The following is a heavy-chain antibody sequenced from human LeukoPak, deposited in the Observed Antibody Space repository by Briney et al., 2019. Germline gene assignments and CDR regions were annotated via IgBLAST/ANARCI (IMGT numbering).Heavy chain of an antibody. D-gene: IGHD3-10*01. V-gene: IGHV3-48*01. J-gene: IGHJ6*02. Sequence: GGSLRLSCAASGFTVSSNYMSWVRQAPGKGLEWVSYISSSASTIYYADSVKGRFTISRDTSKNTLYLHMNRLKPEDTAVYYCAKDVIRGDVHGGSDYYFYGMGVWGQGTTVAVSS. CDR3: AKDVIRGDVHGGSDYYFYGMGV. CDR1: GFTVSSNY. CDR2: ISSSASTI.